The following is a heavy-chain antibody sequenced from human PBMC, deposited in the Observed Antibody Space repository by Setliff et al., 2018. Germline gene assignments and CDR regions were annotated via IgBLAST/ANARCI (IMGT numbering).Heavy chain of an antibody. CDR1: GYTFTSYD. J-gene: IGHJ3*02. CDR2: VNPNSGNT. V-gene: IGHV1-8*01. Sequence: ASVKVSCKASGYTFTSYDINWVRQATGQGLEWMGWVNPNSGNTGYAQKFQGRVTMTRNTSISTAYMELSSLRSEDTAVYYCASRSTNYYDSSGYYDAFDIWGQGTMVTVSS. D-gene: IGHD3-22*01. CDR3: ASRSTNYYDSSGYYDAFDI.